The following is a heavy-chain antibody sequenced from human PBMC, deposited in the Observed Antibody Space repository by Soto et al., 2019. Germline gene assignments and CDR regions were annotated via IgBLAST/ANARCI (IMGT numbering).Heavy chain of an antibody. Sequence: SETLSLTCSVSGGSISSSTYYWGWIRQPPGKGLEWIGSINYSGSTYYNPSLKSRITISVDTSKNQFSLNLSSVTAADTAVYSWAGYHETAVVGIRVFDIGGQGTMVPVSS. CDR1: GGSISSSTYY. CDR3: AGYHETAVVGIRVFDI. D-gene: IGHD6-19*01. J-gene: IGHJ3*02. V-gene: IGHV4-39*01. CDR2: INYSGST.